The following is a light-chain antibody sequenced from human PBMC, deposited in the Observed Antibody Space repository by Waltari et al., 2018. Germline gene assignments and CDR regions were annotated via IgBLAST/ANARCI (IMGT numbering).Light chain of an antibody. CDR3: LQYYSYPWT. CDR1: QSIVVW. J-gene: IGKJ1*01. Sequence: DIQVTQSPSTLSASVGDRVTITCRASQSIVVWLAWYQQKPGKAPRLLIYKASYLESGVPSRFSGSASGTAFTLTISSLQADDFATYYCLQYYSYPWTFGQGTTVEIK. V-gene: IGKV1-5*03. CDR2: KAS.